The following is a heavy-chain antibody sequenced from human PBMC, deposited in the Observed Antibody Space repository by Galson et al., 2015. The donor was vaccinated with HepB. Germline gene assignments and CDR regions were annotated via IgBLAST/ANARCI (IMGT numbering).Heavy chain of an antibody. CDR3: AKDPYLYSALAGTMAGFDY. CDR1: GFPLSTYA. J-gene: IGHJ4*02. Sequence: SLRLSCAASGFPLSTYAMHWVRQAPGKGLEWVAAIPPDGGNIYYADSVKGRFTISRDNSKNTLYLQMNSLIAEDTALYYCAKDPYLYSALAGTMAGFDYGGQGTLVTVSS. CDR2: IPPDGGNI. D-gene: IGHD6-19*01. V-gene: IGHV3-30*18.